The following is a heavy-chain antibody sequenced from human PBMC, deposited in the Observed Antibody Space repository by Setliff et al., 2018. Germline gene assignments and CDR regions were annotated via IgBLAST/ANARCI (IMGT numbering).Heavy chain of an antibody. CDR2: IYPGDSDT. V-gene: IGHV5-51*01. Sequence: GESLKISCKGSGYSFTSYWIGWVRQTPGKGLEWMGIIYPGDSDTRYSPSFQGQVTISADKSISTAYLQWSSLKASDTAMYYCARQAVAGSDAFDIWGQGTMVTVSS. J-gene: IGHJ3*02. CDR1: GYSFTSYW. CDR3: ARQAVAGSDAFDI. D-gene: IGHD6-19*01.